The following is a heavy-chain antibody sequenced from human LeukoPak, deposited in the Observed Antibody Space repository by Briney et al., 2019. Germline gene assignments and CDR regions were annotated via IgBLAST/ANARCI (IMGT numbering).Heavy chain of an antibody. D-gene: IGHD3-22*01. Sequence: ASVKVPCKASGYSFTGYAMNWVRQAPGQGLEWMGWINPNSGGTNYAQNFQGRVTMTRDTSINTAYMELSSLRSDDTAVYYCATLDYYDSSAYYSDYWGQGTLVTVSS. CDR1: GYSFTGYA. CDR2: INPNSGGT. V-gene: IGHV1-2*02. J-gene: IGHJ4*02. CDR3: ATLDYYDSSAYYSDY.